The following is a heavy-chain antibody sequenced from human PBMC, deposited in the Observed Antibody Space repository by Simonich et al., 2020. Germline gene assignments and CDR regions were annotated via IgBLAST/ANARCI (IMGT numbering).Heavy chain of an antibody. Sequence: QVQLVQSGAEVKKPGASVKVSCKASGYTFTSYGISWVRQAPGQGLEWMGVSSAYKGNTNCAQKLQGRCTMTTDTATSTAYMELRSLRSDDTAVYYCARSTTGTTAFDIWGQGTMVTVSS. CDR1: GYTFTSYG. CDR3: ARSTTGTTAFDI. V-gene: IGHV1-18*01. D-gene: IGHD1-1*01. CDR2: SSAYKGNT. J-gene: IGHJ3*02.